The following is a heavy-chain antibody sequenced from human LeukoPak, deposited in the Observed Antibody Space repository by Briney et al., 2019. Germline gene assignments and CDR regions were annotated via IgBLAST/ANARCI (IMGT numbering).Heavy chain of an antibody. J-gene: IGHJ4*02. CDR1: GFTFSSYA. Sequence: GGSLRLSCAASGFTFSSYAMSWVRQAPGKGLEWVSAISGSGGSTYYADSVKGRFTISRDNSENPLYLQMNSLRAEDTAVYYCAKELGIYTYYYDSSGYYSDYWGQGTLVTVSS. V-gene: IGHV3-23*01. CDR2: ISGSGGST. D-gene: IGHD3-22*01. CDR3: AKELGIYTYYYDSSGYYSDY.